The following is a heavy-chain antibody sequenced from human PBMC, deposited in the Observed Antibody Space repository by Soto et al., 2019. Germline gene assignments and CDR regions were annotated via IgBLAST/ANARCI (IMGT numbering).Heavy chain of an antibody. J-gene: IGHJ1*01. V-gene: IGHV1-58*02. D-gene: IGHD2-15*01. CDR1: GFTFTSSA. Sequence: SVKVSCKASGFTFTSSAMQWVRQARGQRLEWIGWIVVGSGNTNYAQKFQERATITRDMSTSTAYMELSSLRSEDTAVYYCAAAGYCSGGSCPVPEYFQHWGQGTLVTVSS. CDR3: AAAGYCSGGSCPVPEYFQH. CDR2: IVVGSGNT.